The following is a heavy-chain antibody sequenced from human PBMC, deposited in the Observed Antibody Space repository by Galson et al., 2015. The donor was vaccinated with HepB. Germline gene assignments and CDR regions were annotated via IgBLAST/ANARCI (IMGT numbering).Heavy chain of an antibody. CDR1: GFTFSSYG. D-gene: IGHD1-26*01. CDR2: ISYDGSNK. J-gene: IGHJ4*02. V-gene: IGHV3-30*18. CDR3: AKSSGSSLYYCAY. Sequence: SLRLSCAASGFTFSSYGMHWVRQAPGKGLEWVAVISYDGSNKYYADSVKGRFTISRDNSKNTLYLQMNSLRAEDTAVYYCAKSSGSSLYYCAYWGQRTLVTVSS.